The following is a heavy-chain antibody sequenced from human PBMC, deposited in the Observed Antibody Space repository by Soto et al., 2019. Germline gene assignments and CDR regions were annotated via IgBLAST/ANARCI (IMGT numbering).Heavy chain of an antibody. V-gene: IGHV3-48*02. CDR1: GFTFSSYS. D-gene: IGHD3-3*01. CDR3: ARERVFGVVIPYDMDV. Sequence: GGSLRLSCAASGFTFSSYSMNWVRQAPGKGLEWVSYISSSSSTIYYADSVKGRFTISRDNAKNSLYPQMNSLRDDDTAVYYCARERVFGVVIPYDMDVWGQGTTVTV. J-gene: IGHJ6*02. CDR2: ISSSSSTI.